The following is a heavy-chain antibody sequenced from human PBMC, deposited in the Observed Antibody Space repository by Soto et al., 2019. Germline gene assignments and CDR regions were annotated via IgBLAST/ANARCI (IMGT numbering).Heavy chain of an antibody. CDR3: ARVRGTAGKRYFDY. V-gene: IGHV4-59*01. Sequence: SETLSLTXTVSGGSMIAYYWNWMRQPPGKGLQWIGYTYYSGSTTYNPSLKSRVTISVDSSKNQFSLKLDSVTPADTAVHYCARVRGTAGKRYFDYWGPGTLVTVSS. CDR1: GGSMIAYY. J-gene: IGHJ4*02. CDR2: TYYSGST. D-gene: IGHD6-13*01.